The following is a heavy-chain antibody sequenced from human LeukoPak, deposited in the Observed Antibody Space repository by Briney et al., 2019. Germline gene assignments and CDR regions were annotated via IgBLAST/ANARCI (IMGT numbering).Heavy chain of an antibody. CDR2: ISGSGGST. D-gene: IGHD2-15*01. V-gene: IGHV3-23*01. Sequence: HPGGSLRLSCAASGFTFSSYTMTWVRQAPGKGLEWVSAISGSGGSTYYADSVKGRFTISRDNSKNTLYLQMNSLRAEDTAVYYCAKARIFGVPDYYGMDVWGQGTTVTVSS. CDR3: AKARIFGVPDYYGMDV. J-gene: IGHJ6*02. CDR1: GFTFSSYT.